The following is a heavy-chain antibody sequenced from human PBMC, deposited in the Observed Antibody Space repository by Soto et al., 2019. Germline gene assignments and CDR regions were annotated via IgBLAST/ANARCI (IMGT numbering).Heavy chain of an antibody. CDR3: ARAPTYDILTGYFGY. Sequence: GGSLRLSCAASGFTFSSYGMHWVRQAPGKGLEWVAVISNSSSNIYYADSVKGRFTISRDNAKNSLYLQMNSLRAEDTAVYYCARAPTYDILTGYFGYWGQGTLVTVSS. CDR1: GFTFSSYG. CDR2: ISNSSSNI. J-gene: IGHJ4*02. V-gene: IGHV3-21*01. D-gene: IGHD3-9*01.